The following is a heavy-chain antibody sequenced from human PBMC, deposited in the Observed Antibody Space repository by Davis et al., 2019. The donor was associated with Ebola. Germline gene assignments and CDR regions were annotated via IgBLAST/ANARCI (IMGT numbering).Heavy chain of an antibody. D-gene: IGHD2-15*01. CDR3: ARETVVVVAALGWWFDP. Sequence: GESLKISCAASGFTFSSYGMHWVRQAPGKGLEWVSSISSSSSYIYYADSVKGRFTISRDNAKNSLYLQMNSLRAEDTAVYYCARETVVVVAALGWWFDPWGQGTLVTVSS. J-gene: IGHJ5*02. V-gene: IGHV3-21*01. CDR1: GFTFSSYG. CDR2: ISSSSSYI.